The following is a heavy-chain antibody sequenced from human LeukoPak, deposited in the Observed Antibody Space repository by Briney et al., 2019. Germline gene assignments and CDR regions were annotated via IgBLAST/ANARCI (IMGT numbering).Heavy chain of an antibody. D-gene: IGHD2-2*01. V-gene: IGHV3-20*04. Sequence: GGSLRLSCAASGFTFSSYAMSWVRQVPGKGLEWVSGNWSGGSTGYADPLRGRFTISRDDAKNSLYLQMDSLRAEDTALYYCARAPITSPFYFDYWGQGALVTVSS. CDR2: NWSGGST. J-gene: IGHJ4*02. CDR1: GFTFSSYA. CDR3: ARAPITSPFYFDY.